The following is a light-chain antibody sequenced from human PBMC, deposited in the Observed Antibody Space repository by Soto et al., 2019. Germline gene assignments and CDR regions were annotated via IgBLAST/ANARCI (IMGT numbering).Light chain of an antibody. Sequence: QSVLTQPPSASGTPGQRVTIPCSGSSSNIGSETVNWYQQLPGTAPTLLIYSDNQRPSGVPDRFSGSKSGTSASLAISGLQSEDEADYYCAAWDDSLNGWVFGGGTKLTVL. CDR3: AAWDDSLNGWV. V-gene: IGLV1-44*01. J-gene: IGLJ3*02. CDR1: SSNIGSET. CDR2: SDN.